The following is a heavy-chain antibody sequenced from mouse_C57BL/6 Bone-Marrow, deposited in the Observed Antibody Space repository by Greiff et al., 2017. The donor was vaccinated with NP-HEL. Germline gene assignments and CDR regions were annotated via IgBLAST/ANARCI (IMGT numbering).Heavy chain of an antibody. V-gene: IGHV1-75*01. D-gene: IGHD3-2*02. Sequence: VQLVESGPELVKPGASVKISCKASGYTFTDYYINWVKQRPGQGLEWIGWIFPGSGSTYYNEKFKGKATLTVDKSSSTAYMLLSSLTSEDSAVYFCARMKQLRAWFAYWGQGTLVTVSA. CDR3: ARMKQLRAWFAY. CDR1: GYTFTDYY. J-gene: IGHJ3*01. CDR2: IFPGSGST.